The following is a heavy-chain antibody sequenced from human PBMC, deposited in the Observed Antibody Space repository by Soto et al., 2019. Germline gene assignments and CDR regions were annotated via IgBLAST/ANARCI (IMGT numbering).Heavy chain of an antibody. CDR3: VRGDGDYHDGNGYLGRH. CDR1: GFPFSDYW. Sequence: PGGSLRLSCAASGFPFSDYWMHWVRQVPGKGLMWVSRIKNDGSGTYYADSVQGRFIMSRDNAQDTLYLQMNSLRVEDTAVYYCVRGDGDYHDGNGYLGRHWGQGT. D-gene: IGHD3-22*01. CDR2: IKNDGSGT. V-gene: IGHV3-74*01. J-gene: IGHJ4*02.